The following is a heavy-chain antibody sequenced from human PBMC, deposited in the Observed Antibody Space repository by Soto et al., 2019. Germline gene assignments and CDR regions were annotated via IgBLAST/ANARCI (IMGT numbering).Heavy chain of an antibody. V-gene: IGHV1-18*01. J-gene: IGHJ4*02. CDR2: ISAYNGNT. D-gene: IGHD3-16*02. CDR1: GYTFTSYG. Sequence: GASVKVSCKASGYTFTSYGISWVRQAPGQGLEWMGWISAYNGNTNYARKLQGRVTMTTDTSTSTAYMELRSLRSDDTAVYYCARAPNYDYVWGSYRLDYWGQGTLVTVSS. CDR3: ARAPNYDYVWGSYRLDY.